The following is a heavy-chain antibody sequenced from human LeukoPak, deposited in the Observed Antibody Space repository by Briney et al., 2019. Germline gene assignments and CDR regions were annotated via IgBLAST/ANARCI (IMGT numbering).Heavy chain of an antibody. J-gene: IGHJ5*02. CDR3: ARVDQLLSGWFDP. D-gene: IGHD2-2*01. CDR1: GGSISSYY. V-gene: IGHV4-59*01. CDR2: IYYSGST. Sequence: PSETLSLTCTVSGGSISSYYWSWIRQPPGKGLEWIGYIYYSGSTNYNPSLKSRVTISVDTSKNQFSLKLSSVTAADTAVYYCARVDQLLSGWFDPWDQGTLVTVSS.